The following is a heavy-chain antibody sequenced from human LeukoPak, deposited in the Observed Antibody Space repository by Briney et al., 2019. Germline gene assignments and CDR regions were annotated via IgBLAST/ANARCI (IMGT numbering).Heavy chain of an antibody. D-gene: IGHD3-3*01. CDR2: ISSSSSYI. Sequence: GGSLRLSCAASGFTFSSYSTNWVRQAPGKGLEWVSSISSSSSYIYYADSVKGRFTISRDNAKNSLYLQMNSLRAEDTAVYYCARDDGVVTPYYFDYWGQGTLVTVSS. CDR1: GFTFSSYS. V-gene: IGHV3-21*01. CDR3: ARDDGVVTPYYFDY. J-gene: IGHJ4*02.